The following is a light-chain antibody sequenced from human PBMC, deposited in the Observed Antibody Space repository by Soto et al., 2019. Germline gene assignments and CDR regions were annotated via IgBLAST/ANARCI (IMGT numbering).Light chain of an antibody. CDR1: RSGVGNYNL. CDR3: CSYAGSDTWA. J-gene: IGLJ3*02. Sequence: QSALTQPASVSGSPGQSITISCTGTRSGVGNYNLVSWYQQHPGKAPKLMIYEVNKRPSGVSNRFSGSKSGNTASLTISGLQAEDEADYYCCSYAGSDTWAFGGGTKLTVL. V-gene: IGLV2-23*02. CDR2: EVN.